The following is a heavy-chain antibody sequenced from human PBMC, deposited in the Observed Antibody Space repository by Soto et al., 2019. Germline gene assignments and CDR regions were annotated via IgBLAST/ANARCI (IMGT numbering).Heavy chain of an antibody. CDR1: AFTFSSHG. CDR2: LSYHGSNK. V-gene: IGHV3-30*18. CDR3: AKDRVRGGYDYVWGSYRFFCDY. J-gene: IGHJ4*02. Sequence: GVCLRLSGAAAAFTFSSHGMHWVRQAPGKGLQPVPLLSYHGSNKYSADSVKGRFTISRDNSKNTLYLQMNSLRAEDTAVYYCAKDRVRGGYDYVWGSYRFFCDYWGQETLVTVSS. D-gene: IGHD3-16*02.